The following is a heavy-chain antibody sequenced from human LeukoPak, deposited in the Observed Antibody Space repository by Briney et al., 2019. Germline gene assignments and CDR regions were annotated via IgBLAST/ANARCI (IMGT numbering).Heavy chain of an antibody. J-gene: IGHJ4*02. D-gene: IGHD1-26*01. CDR3: ARGRVRIVGATTPFDY. V-gene: IGHV4-34*01. CDR2: INHSGST. Sequence: KPSETLSLTCAVYGGSFSGYYWSWIRQPPGKGLEWIGEINHSGSTNYNPSLKSRVTISVDTSKNQFSLKLSSVTAADTAVYYCARGRVRIVGATTPFDYWGQGTLVTVSS. CDR1: GGSFSGYY.